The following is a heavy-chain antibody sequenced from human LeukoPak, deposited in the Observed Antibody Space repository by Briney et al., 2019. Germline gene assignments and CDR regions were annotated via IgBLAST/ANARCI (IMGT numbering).Heavy chain of an antibody. Sequence: GGSLRLSCAASGFTVSSNYMSWVRQAPGKGLEWVSVIYIGGSTYYADSVKGRFTISRDNSKNTLFLQMNSLRAEDTAVYYCARGLAGATIGGYWGQGTLVTVSS. D-gene: IGHD1-26*01. J-gene: IGHJ4*02. V-gene: IGHV3-53*01. CDR1: GFTVSSNY. CDR2: IYIGGST. CDR3: ARGLAGATIGGY.